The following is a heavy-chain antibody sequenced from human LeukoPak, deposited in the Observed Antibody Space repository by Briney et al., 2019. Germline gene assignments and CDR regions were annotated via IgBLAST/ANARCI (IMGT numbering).Heavy chain of an antibody. V-gene: IGHV1-46*01. CDR1: GYTFTSYY. Sequence: ASVKVSCKASGYTFTSYYMHWARQAPGQGLEWMGIINPSGGGTSYAQKFQGRVTMTRDTSTSTVYMELSSLRSEDTAVYYCARAYGSGSYTLLFFDYWGQGTLVTVSS. J-gene: IGHJ4*02. CDR3: ARAYGSGSYTLLFFDY. D-gene: IGHD3-10*01. CDR2: INPSGGGT.